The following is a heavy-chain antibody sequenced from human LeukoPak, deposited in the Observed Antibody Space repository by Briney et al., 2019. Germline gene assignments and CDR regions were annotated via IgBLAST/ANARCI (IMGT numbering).Heavy chain of an antibody. CDR3: ATRSGDFWSGYVN. Sequence: GASVKISPKVSGDILTELSIQWVRQAPGKGLECMGGFDPEQNTMIYAQRLQGRVTMTEDTSTDTAYMELSSLTSEDTGIYYCATRSGDFWSGYVNWGQGTLDTVSS. D-gene: IGHD3-3*01. V-gene: IGHV1-24*01. CDR2: FDPEQNTM. CDR1: GDILTELS. J-gene: IGHJ4*03.